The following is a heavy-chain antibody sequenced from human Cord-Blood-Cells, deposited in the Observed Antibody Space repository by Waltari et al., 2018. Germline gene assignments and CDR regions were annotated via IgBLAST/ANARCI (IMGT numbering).Heavy chain of an antibody. Sequence: QVQLVQSGAEVKKPGASVKVSCKVSGYTLTELSMHWVRQAPGKGLEWMGGFDPEDGETTNAQKFQGRGTMTEDTSTDTAYMELSSLRSEDTAVYYCATSPTTITRYGSGSYYNYWGQGTLVTVSS. CDR1: GYTLTELS. CDR2: FDPEDGET. CDR3: ATSPTTITRYGSGSYYNY. J-gene: IGHJ4*02. D-gene: IGHD3-10*01. V-gene: IGHV1-24*01.